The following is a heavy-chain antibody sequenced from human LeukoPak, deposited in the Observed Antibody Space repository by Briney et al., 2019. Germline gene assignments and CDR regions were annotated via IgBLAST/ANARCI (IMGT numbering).Heavy chain of an antibody. CDR1: GGTFIIHI. CDR2: IITNLDTG. D-gene: IGHD5-12*01. V-gene: IGHV1-69*13. CDR3: ATRDGYGGHETYGYYMDV. J-gene: IGHJ6*03. Sequence: ASVKLSCKFSGGTFIIHIISWVRQAPGQGLEWMGGIITNLDTGHYAPKFQGRVTITADESTSTVYMEMSSLRSEDTAVFYCATRDGYGGHETYGYYMDVWGKGTTVTVSS.